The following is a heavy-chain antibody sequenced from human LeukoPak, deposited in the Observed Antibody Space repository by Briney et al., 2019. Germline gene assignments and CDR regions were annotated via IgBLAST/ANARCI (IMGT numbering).Heavy chain of an antibody. V-gene: IGHV3-7*01. Sequence: GGSLRLSCAASGFTFSSYWMSWVRQAPGKGLEWVANIKQDGSEKYYVDSVKGRFTISRDNAKNSLYLQVNILRAEDTAVHYCARGQNYDFWSGYYYYFDYWGQGTLVTVSS. CDR3: ARGQNYDFWSGYYYYFDY. J-gene: IGHJ4*02. CDR1: GFTFSSYW. D-gene: IGHD3-3*01. CDR2: IKQDGSEK.